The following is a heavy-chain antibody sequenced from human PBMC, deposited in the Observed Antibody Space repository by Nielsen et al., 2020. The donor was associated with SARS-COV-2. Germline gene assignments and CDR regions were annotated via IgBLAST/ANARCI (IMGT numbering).Heavy chain of an antibody. V-gene: IGHV3-30-3*01. Sequence: GGSLRLSCAASGFTFSSYAMHWVRQAPGKGLEWVAVISYDGSNKYYADSVKGRFTISRDNSKNTLYLQMNSLRAEDTAVYYCARGEAESVYSYGLGYWGQGTLVTVSS. CDR2: ISYDGSNK. CDR1: GFTFSSYA. J-gene: IGHJ4*02. D-gene: IGHD5-18*01. CDR3: ARGEAESVYSYGLGY.